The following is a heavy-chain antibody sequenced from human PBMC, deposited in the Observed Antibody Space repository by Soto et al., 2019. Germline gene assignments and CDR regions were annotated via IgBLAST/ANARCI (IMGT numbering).Heavy chain of an antibody. J-gene: IGHJ3*02. CDR2: IMPGSSHI. CDR3: ANGKVGATSVQVFDN. CDR1: GFTFSSYS. Sequence: PGGSLRLSCAASGFTFSSYSMNWVRQAPGKGLEWVSYIMPGSSHIFYADSVKGRFTISRDNAKNSLYLQMNSLRAEDTALYYWANGKVGATSVQVFDNWGQGTMVTVSS. D-gene: IGHD1-26*01. V-gene: IGHV3-48*01.